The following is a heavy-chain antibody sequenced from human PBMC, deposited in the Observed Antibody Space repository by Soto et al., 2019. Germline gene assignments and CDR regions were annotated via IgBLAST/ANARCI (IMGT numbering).Heavy chain of an antibody. J-gene: IGHJ4*02. CDR1: GGTFSSYT. Sequence: QVQLVQSGAEVKKPGSSVKVSCKASGGTFSSYTISWVRQTPGQGLEWMGRIIPILGIANYAQKFQGRVTITADKSTSTAYMELSSLRSDDTAVYYCAREVGSGSCVTWGQGTLVTVSS. CDR2: IIPILGIA. V-gene: IGHV1-69*08. D-gene: IGHD3-10*01. CDR3: AREVGSGSCVT.